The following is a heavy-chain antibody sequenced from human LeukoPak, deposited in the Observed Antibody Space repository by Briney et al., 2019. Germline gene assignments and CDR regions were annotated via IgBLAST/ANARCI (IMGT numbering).Heavy chain of an antibody. CDR3: ARWAAAGTQSATLIDV. J-gene: IGHJ3*01. V-gene: IGHV3-7*01. D-gene: IGHD6-13*01. Sequence: PGGPLRLSCAASGFTFSSYAMSWVRQAPGKGLEWVANIKQDGSEKYYVDSVKGRFTISRDNAKKSIYLQMNSLTTEDTAVYYCARWAAAGTQSATLIDVWGQGTMVAVSS. CDR1: GFTFSSYA. CDR2: IKQDGSEK.